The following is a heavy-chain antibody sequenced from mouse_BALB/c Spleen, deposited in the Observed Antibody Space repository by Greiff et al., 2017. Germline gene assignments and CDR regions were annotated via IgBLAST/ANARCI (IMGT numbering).Heavy chain of an antibody. J-gene: IGHJ3*01. V-gene: IGHV1S81*02. D-gene: IGHD2-3*01. Sequence: VKLQQPGAELVKPGASVKLSCKASGYTFTSYYMYWVKQRPGQGLEWIGGINPSNGGTNFNEKFKSKATLTVDKSSSTAYMQLSSLTSEDSAVYYCTREVDGYYGAYWGQGTLGTVSA. CDR3: TREVDGYYGAY. CDR1: GYTFTSYY. CDR2: INPSNGGT.